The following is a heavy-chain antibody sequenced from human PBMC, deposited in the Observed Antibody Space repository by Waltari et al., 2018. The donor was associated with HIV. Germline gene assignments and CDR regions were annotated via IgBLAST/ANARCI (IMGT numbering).Heavy chain of an antibody. Sequence: QVQLVQSGAEVKKPGASVKVSCKTSVKTFNDFNFDWVRQAPVQGLQWVGSMNPKNGHKVTAPKFQGRVTMSKNTAVTTAYMELSGLRSDDTALYFCARGCGSGSSLWRGCTFHLWGQWTLVTVSS. CDR3: ARGCGSGSSLWRGCTFHL. D-gene: IGHD3-10*01. CDR2: MNPKNGHK. V-gene: IGHV1-8*02. J-gene: IGHJ5*02. CDR1: VKTFNDFN.